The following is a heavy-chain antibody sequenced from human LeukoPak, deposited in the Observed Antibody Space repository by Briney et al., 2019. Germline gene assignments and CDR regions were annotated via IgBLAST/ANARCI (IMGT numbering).Heavy chain of an antibody. V-gene: IGHV1-2*02. CDR1: GYTFTGYY. J-gene: IGHJ5*02. Sequence: ASVRVSCKASGYTFTGYYMHWVRQAPGQGLEWMGWINPNSGGTNYAQKFQGRVTMTRDTSISTAYMELSRLRSDDTAVYYCASLKLIAGWFDPWGQGTLVTVSS. D-gene: IGHD1-26*01. CDR2: INPNSGGT. CDR3: ASLKLIAGWFDP.